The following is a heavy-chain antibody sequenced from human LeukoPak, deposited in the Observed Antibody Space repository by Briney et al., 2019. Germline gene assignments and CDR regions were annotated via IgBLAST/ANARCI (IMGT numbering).Heavy chain of an antibody. V-gene: IGHV3-15*04. CDR1: GFTFSSYS. J-gene: IGHJ4*02. Sequence: GGSLRLSCAASGFTFSSYSMNWVRQAPGKGLEWVGRIASKTDGGTTDYAAPVKGRFTISRDDSKNTLFLQMNSLKTEDTAVYYCTTGIRGDCGQGTLVTVST. CDR3: TTGIRGD. CDR2: IASKTDGGTT.